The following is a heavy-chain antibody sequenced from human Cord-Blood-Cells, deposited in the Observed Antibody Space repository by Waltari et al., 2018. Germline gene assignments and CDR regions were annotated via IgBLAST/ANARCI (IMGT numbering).Heavy chain of an antibody. D-gene: IGHD3-3*01. J-gene: IGHJ3*02. CDR2: IIPILGTA. CDR1: GGTFSSYA. V-gene: IGHV1-69*01. Sequence: QVQLVQSGAEVKKPGSSVKVSCKASGGTFSSYAISWVRQAPGQGLEWMGGIIPILGTANYAQKFQGRVTITADESTSTAYMELSSLRSEDTAVYYCAKNVWSGYYDAFDIWGQGTMVTVSS. CDR3: AKNVWSGYYDAFDI.